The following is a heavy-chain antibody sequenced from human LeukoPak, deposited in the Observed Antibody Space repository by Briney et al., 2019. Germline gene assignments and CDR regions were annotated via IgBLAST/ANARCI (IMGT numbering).Heavy chain of an antibody. CDR1: GFTFTTYG. V-gene: IGHV3-23*01. D-gene: IGHD6-19*01. J-gene: IGHJ4*02. Sequence: PGGSLRLSCAASGFTFTTYGMNWVRQAPGKGLEWILTISNSGSSTYYADSVKGRFTISRDNSKNTLYLQMNSLRVEDTAVYYCARGGSSGSTGDYWGQGTLVTVSS. CDR2: ISNSGSST. CDR3: ARGGSSGSTGDY.